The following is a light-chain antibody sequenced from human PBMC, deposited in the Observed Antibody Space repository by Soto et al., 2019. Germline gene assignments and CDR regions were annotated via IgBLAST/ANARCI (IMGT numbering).Light chain of an antibody. CDR3: QEYNTWPWT. CDR2: GAS. J-gene: IGKJ1*01. CDR1: QSVNNN. V-gene: IGKV3-15*01. Sequence: DIVMTQSPLSLPVTPGEPASISCRSSQSVNNNLAWYQQKLGQAPRVLIYGASTRATGIPARFTGSGSGTEFILTITSLHSEDSAVYYCQEYNTWPWTFGQGTKVDIK.